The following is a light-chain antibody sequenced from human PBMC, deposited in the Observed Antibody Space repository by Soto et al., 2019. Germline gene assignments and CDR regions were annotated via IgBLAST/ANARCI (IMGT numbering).Light chain of an antibody. CDR1: QSISSY. CDR2: AAS. Sequence: DIQMTQSPSSLSASVGDRATITCRASQSISSYLNWYQQKPGKAPKLLIYAASSLHRGVPSRFSGSGSGTDFTLTIRSLQLEDFATYYCQQSYSTPTFGPGTKVDI. J-gene: IGKJ3*01. CDR3: QQSYSTPT. V-gene: IGKV1-39*01.